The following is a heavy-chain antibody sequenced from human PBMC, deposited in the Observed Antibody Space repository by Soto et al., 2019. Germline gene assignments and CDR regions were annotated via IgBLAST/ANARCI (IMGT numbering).Heavy chain of an antibody. CDR1: GDSISTYY. J-gene: IGHJ4*02. Sequence: PSETLSLTCTVSGDSISTYYWSWIRQPPGKGLQWIGYIFYSGGTAYNPSLKSRVTISLDMSKKQISLKLSSVTTAVTATYFCARLQLVQKVIDYWGQGTLVTVSS. V-gene: IGHV4-59*01. CDR3: ARLQLVQKVIDY. D-gene: IGHD1-1*01. CDR2: IFYSGGT.